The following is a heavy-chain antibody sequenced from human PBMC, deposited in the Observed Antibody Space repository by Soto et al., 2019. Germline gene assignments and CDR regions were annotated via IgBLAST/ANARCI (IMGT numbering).Heavy chain of an antibody. CDR1: GFTFSSYG. CDR2: IWYDGSNK. D-gene: IGHD3-10*01. CDR3: ARDTARAMVRIYYGMDV. J-gene: IGHJ6*02. V-gene: IGHV3-33*01. Sequence: QVQLVESGGGVVQPGRSLRLSCAASGFTFSSYGMHWVRQAPGKGLEWVAVIWYDGSNKYYADSVKGRFTTSRDNSKNRLYLQMNSLRAEDTAVYYCARDTARAMVRIYYGMDVWGQGTTVTVSS.